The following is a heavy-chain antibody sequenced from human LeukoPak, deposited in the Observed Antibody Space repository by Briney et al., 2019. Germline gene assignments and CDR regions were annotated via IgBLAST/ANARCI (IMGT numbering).Heavy chain of an antibody. V-gene: IGHV5-10-1*01. D-gene: IGHD3-9*01. CDR2: IDPSDSYT. Sequence: GDSLKISCKGSGYSFTSYWISWVRQMPGKGLEWMGRIDPSDSYTNYSPPFQGHVTISADKSISTAYLQWSSLKASDTALYYCARRILTGYSSFDYWGQGTLVTVSS. CDR1: GYSFTSYW. CDR3: ARRILTGYSSFDY. J-gene: IGHJ4*02.